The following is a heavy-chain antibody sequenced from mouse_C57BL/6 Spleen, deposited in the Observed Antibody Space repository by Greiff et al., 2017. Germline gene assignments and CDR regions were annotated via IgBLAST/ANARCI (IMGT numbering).Heavy chain of an antibody. J-gene: IGHJ2*01. Sequence: EVKLMESGAELVKPGASVKLSCTASGFNIKDYYMHWVKQRTEQGLEWIGRIDPEDGETKYAPKFQGKATITADTSSNTAYLQLSSLTSEDTDVYYCARRYDASPYFDYWGQGTTLTVSS. D-gene: IGHD2-12*01. CDR1: GFNIKDYY. V-gene: IGHV14-2*01. CDR2: IDPEDGET. CDR3: ARRYDASPYFDY.